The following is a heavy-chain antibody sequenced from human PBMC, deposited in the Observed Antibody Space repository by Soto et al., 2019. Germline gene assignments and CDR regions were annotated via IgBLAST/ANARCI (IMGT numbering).Heavy chain of an antibody. CDR3: AKGGTTTNIILDS. Sequence: EVELLESGGGLVQPGGSLRLSCAASGFTSSNYAMSWVRQSPGKGLEWLSSIRGSGETTYYADSVKGRVTISRDNDKNTLYLQINSLTAGDTAVYYCAKGGTTTNIILDSWGLGTPVTVSA. CDR2: IRGSGETT. J-gene: IGHJ4*02. CDR1: GFTSSNYA. V-gene: IGHV3-23*01. D-gene: IGHD1-1*01.